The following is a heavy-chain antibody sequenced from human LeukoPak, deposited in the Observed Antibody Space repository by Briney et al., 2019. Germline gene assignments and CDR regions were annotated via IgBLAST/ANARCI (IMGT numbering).Heavy chain of an antibody. CDR2: IRYDGSET. CDR1: GFTFSDYG. D-gene: IGHD3-10*01. V-gene: IGHV3-30*02. CDR3: AKEGSSYYPDY. J-gene: IGHJ4*02. Sequence: PGGSLRLSCAASGFTFSDYGMHWVRQAPGKGLEWVVFIRYDGSETHYADSVKGRFTISRDNSRSTLYLQMNSLRTEDTAVYYCAKEGSSYYPDYWGQGTLVTVSS.